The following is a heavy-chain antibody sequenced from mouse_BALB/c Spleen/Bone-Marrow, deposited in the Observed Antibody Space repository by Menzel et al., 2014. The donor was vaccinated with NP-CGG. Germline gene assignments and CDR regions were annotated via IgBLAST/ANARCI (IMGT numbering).Heavy chain of an antibody. J-gene: IGHJ2*01. CDR1: GSTFTIYW. V-gene: IGHV1S81*02. D-gene: IGHD2-14*01. CDR3: ARVGGRYGVFDY. CDR2: LFPSNGGT. Sequence: VQLQQSGADLVRPGVPVKLSCKASGSTFTIYWIYVIKQFPEQCLVCLGELFPSNGGTNDNEKCKSKATLTVDKSSSTAYMQLSSLTSEDSAVYYCARVGGRYGVFDYWGQGTTLTV.